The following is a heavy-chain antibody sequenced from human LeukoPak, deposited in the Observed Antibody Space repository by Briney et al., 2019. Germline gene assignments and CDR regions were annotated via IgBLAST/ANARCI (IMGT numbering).Heavy chain of an antibody. J-gene: IGHJ6*03. V-gene: IGHV3-48*04. CDR2: ISSSGSTI. Sequence: PGGSLRLSCAASGFTFSSYGMSWVRQAPGKVLEWVSYISSSGSTIYYADSVKGRFTISRDNAKNSLFLQMNSLRAEDTAVYYCARGFDSSWLFVNVYYMDVWGKGTTVTISS. D-gene: IGHD6-13*01. CDR1: GFTFSSYG. CDR3: ARGFDSSWLFVNVYYMDV.